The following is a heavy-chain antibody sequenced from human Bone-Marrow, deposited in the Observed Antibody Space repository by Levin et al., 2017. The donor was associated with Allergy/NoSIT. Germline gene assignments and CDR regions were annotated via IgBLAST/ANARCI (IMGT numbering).Heavy chain of an antibody. CDR1: GFTFSSYG. CDR3: AKDRSTGTTYYYYGMDV. CDR2: ISYDGSNK. J-gene: IGHJ6*02. Sequence: PGGSLRLSCAASGFTFSSYGMHWVRQAPGKGLEWVAVISYDGSNKYYADSVKGRFTISRDNSKNTLYLQMNSLRAEDTAVYYCAKDRSTGTTYYYYGMDVWGQGTTVTVSS. V-gene: IGHV3-30*18. D-gene: IGHD1-7*01.